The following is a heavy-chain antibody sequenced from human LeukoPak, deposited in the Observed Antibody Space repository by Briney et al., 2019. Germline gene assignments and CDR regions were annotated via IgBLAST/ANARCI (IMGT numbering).Heavy chain of an antibody. CDR2: IYSGGST. CDR1: GFTVSSNY. D-gene: IGHD6-13*01. CDR3: ARAGSWYGFAMY. Sequence: GGSLRLSCAASGFTVSSNYMSWVRQAPGKGLEWVSVIYSGGSTYYADSVKGRFTISRDNSKNTLYLQMNSLSAEDTAVYYCARAGSWYGFAMYWGQGTLVTVSS. J-gene: IGHJ4*02. V-gene: IGHV3-66*01.